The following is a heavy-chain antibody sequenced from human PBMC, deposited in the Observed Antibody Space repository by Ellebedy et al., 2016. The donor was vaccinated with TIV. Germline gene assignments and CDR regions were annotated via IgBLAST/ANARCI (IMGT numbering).Heavy chain of an antibody. CDR1: GYTFTDYT. Sequence: ASVKVSCKASGYTFTDYTVHWVRQAPGQGLEWMGWVRSRDGATRYAQKFLGRVTLTRDTSVRTVYMDLSRLTSIDTAVYYCAWGTGTSWFDPWGQGTLVTVSS. D-gene: IGHD3-16*01. CDR2: VRSRDGAT. V-gene: IGHV1-2*02. J-gene: IGHJ5*02. CDR3: AWGTGTSWFDP.